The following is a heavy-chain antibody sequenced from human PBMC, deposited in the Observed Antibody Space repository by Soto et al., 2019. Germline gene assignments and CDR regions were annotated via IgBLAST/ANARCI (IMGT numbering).Heavy chain of an antibody. Sequence: EVQLLESGGGLVQPGGALRLSCAASGVTFSSHAMSWVRQAPGKGLEWISSISAGSEGAYYADSVKVRFTISRDNSNNTLYLQMNSLRAEDTAVYYCARDLWWYLHWGQGTLVTVSS. CDR3: ARDLWWYLH. J-gene: IGHJ4*02. V-gene: IGHV3-23*01. D-gene: IGHD2-15*01. CDR2: ISAGSEGA. CDR1: GVTFSSHA.